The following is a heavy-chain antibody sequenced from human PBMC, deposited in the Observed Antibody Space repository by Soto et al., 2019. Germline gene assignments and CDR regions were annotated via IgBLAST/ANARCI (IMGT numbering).Heavy chain of an antibody. Sequence: QVQLVESGGGLVQPGRSLRLSCAASGFNFSNSDIHWVRQAPGKGLEWVADISSDGLKKYDVGAMRGRLAISRDYSKSTVYMGRNTPRPEETVVYYCSRAGGDYLHWYFELWGRGALVIVS. CDR3: SRAGGDYLHWYFEL. D-gene: IGHD4-17*01. V-gene: IGHV3-30*09. J-gene: IGHJ2*01. CDR2: ISSDGLKK. CDR1: GFNFSNSD.